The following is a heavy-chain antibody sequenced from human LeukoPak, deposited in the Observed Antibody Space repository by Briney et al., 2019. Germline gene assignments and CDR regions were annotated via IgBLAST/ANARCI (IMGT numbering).Heavy chain of an antibody. CDR2: IFYNGGP. CDR1: GDSITNSNYY. V-gene: IGHV4-39*02. J-gene: IGHJ3*02. D-gene: IGHD1-26*01. CDR3: ASYSGIYSAFEI. Sequence: SETLSLTCTASGDSITNSNYYWGWVRQSPGRGLEWLGNIFYNGGPYYNPSFKSRVAISVDTSKNHFSLTLNAVTAADTAVYYCASYSGIYSAFEIWSQGTLVTVSS.